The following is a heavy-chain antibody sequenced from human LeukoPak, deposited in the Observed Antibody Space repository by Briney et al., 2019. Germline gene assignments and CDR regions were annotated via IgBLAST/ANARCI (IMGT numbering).Heavy chain of an antibody. CDR2: IYYSAST. J-gene: IGHJ4*02. CDR3: ARVPTVTFFDY. D-gene: IGHD4-17*01. V-gene: IGHV4-39*07. CDR1: GGSISSYY. Sequence: PSETLSLTCTVSGGSISSYYWGWIRQPPGKGLEWIGSIYYSASTYYNPSLKSRVTISVDTSKNQFSLKLSSVTAADTAVYYCARVPTVTFFDYWGQGTLVTVSS.